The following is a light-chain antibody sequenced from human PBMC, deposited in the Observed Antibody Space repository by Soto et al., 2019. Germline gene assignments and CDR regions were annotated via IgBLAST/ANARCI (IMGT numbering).Light chain of an antibody. J-gene: IGKJ1*01. CDR3: LQDYDYPRT. Sequence: ATQMTQSPSSLSASVGDRVTIACRASQGIRTELGWYQPKAGEAPKLLIYAASTLQSGVPPRFSGSGSGTDFTLSISSLQPEDFATYYCLQDYDYPRTFGQGTKVEMK. CDR1: QGIRTE. V-gene: IGKV1-6*01. CDR2: AAS.